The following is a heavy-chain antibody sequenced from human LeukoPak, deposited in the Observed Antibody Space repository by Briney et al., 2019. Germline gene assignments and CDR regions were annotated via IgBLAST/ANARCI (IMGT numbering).Heavy chain of an antibody. CDR1: GGTFSSYA. CDR2: IIPIYGTA. Sequence: SVKVSCKASGGTFSSYAINWVRQAPGQGLEWMGGIIPIYGTANYAQKFQDRVTITADESTSTAYMELSSLRSEDTAIYYCASRLYCSNTRCRNFPFAYWGQGTLVTVSS. D-gene: IGHD2-2*01. CDR3: ASRLYCSNTRCRNFPFAY. J-gene: IGHJ4*02. V-gene: IGHV1-69*01.